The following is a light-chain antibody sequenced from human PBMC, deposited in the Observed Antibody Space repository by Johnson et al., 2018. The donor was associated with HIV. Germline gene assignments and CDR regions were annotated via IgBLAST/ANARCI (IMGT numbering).Light chain of an antibody. V-gene: IGLV1-51*02. Sequence: QSVLTQPPSVSAAPGQTVNISCSGNVSNIESYFVSWYQQLPGAAPTLLIYEDNKRPSGIPDRFSGSKSGATATLGITGLQTGDEADYYCGVWDASLRPHYVFGPGTKVTVL. CDR2: EDN. CDR3: GVWDASLRPHYV. CDR1: VSNIESYF. J-gene: IGLJ1*01.